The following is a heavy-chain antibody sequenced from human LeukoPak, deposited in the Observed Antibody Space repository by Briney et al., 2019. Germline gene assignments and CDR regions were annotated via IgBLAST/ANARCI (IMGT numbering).Heavy chain of an antibody. CDR3: AREYSRYSGTYYDY. D-gene: IGHD5-12*01. CDR2: SNPNSGGT. J-gene: IGHJ4*02. CDR1: GYTFTGHF. Sequence: APVKVSCKASGYTFTGHFIHWVRQAPGQGLEWMGWSNPNSGGTNYAQKFQGRVTMTRDTSISTAYMELSRVISDDTAVYYCAREYSRYSGTYYDYWGQGTLVTVSS. V-gene: IGHV1-2*02.